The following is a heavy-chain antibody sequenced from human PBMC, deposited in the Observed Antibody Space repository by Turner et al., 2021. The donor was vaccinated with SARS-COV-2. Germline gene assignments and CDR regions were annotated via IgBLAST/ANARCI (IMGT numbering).Heavy chain of an antibody. CDR2: IYSGGST. D-gene: IGHD6-13*01. CDR1: GFTVSSNY. J-gene: IGHJ5*02. CDR3: AREAAAGNFHGWFDP. V-gene: IGHV3-66*01. Sequence: EVQLVEPGGGLVQPGGSLRLSCAASGFTVSSNYMSWVRQAPGKGLEWVSVIYSGGSTYYADSVKGRFTISRDNSKNTLYLQMNSLRVEDTAVYSCAREAAAGNFHGWFDPWGQGTLVTVSS.